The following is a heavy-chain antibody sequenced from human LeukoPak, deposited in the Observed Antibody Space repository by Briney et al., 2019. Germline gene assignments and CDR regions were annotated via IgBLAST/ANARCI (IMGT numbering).Heavy chain of an antibody. D-gene: IGHD3-9*01. J-gene: IGHJ4*02. V-gene: IGHV3-23*01. CDR1: GFTFSNYA. CDR2: IVGSGGST. CDR3: AKWGDYDILTGYYDSDY. Sequence: GSLRLSCAASGFTFSNYAMSWVRQAPGKGLEWVSAIVGSGGSTYYADSVKGRFTISRDNPKNTLYLQMNSLRAEDTAVYYCAKWGDYDILTGYYDSDYWGQGTLVTVSS.